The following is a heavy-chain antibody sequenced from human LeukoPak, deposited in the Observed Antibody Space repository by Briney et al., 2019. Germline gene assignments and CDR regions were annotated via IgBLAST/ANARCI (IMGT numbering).Heavy chain of an antibody. CDR2: IRGRGANT. J-gene: IGHJ4*02. CDR1: GFNFDIYA. Sequence: GGSLRLSCAASGFNFDIYAMTWVRQAPGKGLEWLSGIRGRGANTYYADSVKGRFTISRDNSKNMLYLQMNSLRAEDTAVYYCAKGGRDAFDVDYWGQGTLVTVSP. D-gene: IGHD3-3*02. CDR3: AKGGRDAFDVDY. V-gene: IGHV3-23*01.